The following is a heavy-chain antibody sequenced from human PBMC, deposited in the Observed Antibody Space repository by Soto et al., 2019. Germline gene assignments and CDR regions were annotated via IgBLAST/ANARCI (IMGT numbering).Heavy chain of an antibody. J-gene: IGHJ4*02. CDR3: ATSQLGEYFDY. Sequence: SETLSLTCAVSGDPISSSHWWSWVRQTPGKGLEWIGEIYHSGSINYNPSLKGRVIISADRSKNQFSLRLSSVTAADTAVYYCATSQLGEYFDYWGQGTLVTVSS. CDR1: GDPISSSHW. D-gene: IGHD1-26*01. V-gene: IGHV4-4*02. CDR2: IYHSGSI.